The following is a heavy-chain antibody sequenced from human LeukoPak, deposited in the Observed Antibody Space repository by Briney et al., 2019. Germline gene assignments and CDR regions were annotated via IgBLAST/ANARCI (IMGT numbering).Heavy chain of an antibody. D-gene: IGHD2-2*01. CDR2: MNPNSGNT. Sequence: ASVKVSCKASGYTFTSYDINWVRQATGQGLEWMGWMNPNSGNTGYAQKFQGRVTMTRNTSISTAYMELSSLRSEDTAVYYCARGRGHILGYCSSTSCCRPDYYYYMDVWGKGTTVTVSS. CDR3: ARGRGHILGYCSSTSCCRPDYYYYMDV. CDR1: GYTFTSYD. V-gene: IGHV1-8*01. J-gene: IGHJ6*03.